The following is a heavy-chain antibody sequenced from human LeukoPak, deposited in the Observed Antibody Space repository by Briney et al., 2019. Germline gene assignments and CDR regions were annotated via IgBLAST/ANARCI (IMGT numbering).Heavy chain of an antibody. CDR1: GFTFSNNA. Sequence: QPGGSLRLSCAVSGFTFSNNAMSWVRQAPGKGLEWVSAISGGGDSTYYADSVKGRFTISRDNSKNTVYLQMNSLRAEDTAEYHCAKVHCGSRSRSRVDVWGQGTTVTVSS. CDR2: ISGGGDST. V-gene: IGHV3-23*01. J-gene: IGHJ6*02. CDR3: AKVHCGSRSRSRVDV. D-gene: IGHD2-2*01.